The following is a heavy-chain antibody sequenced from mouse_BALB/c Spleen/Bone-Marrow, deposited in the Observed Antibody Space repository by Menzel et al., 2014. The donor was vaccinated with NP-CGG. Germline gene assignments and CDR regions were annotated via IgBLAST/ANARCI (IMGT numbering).Heavy chain of an antibody. CDR1: GYTFTSYY. Sequence: VQLQQSGAELVKPGASVKLSCKASGYTFTSYYMYWVKQRPGQGLEWIGEITPSNGDTNFNEKFKSKATLTVDKSSSQAYMPLRRLTSEGSAVYFWSREGGYWGPGTPVTVSA. CDR3: SREGGY. J-gene: IGHJ3*01. CDR2: ITPSNGDT. V-gene: IGHV1S81*02.